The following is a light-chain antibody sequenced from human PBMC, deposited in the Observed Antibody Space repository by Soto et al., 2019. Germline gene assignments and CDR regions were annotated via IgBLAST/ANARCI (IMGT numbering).Light chain of an antibody. CDR1: HSISRW. CDR2: DAS. V-gene: IGKV1-5*01. Sequence: DIQMTQSPSTLSASIGDRVTITCRSSHSISRWLAWYQQKPGKAPKLRMYDASTLERGVPSRFSGGGSGTEFTRNISSLQADDFATYDCQQYHKYWTFGHGPKEEIK. CDR3: QQYHKYWT. J-gene: IGKJ1*01.